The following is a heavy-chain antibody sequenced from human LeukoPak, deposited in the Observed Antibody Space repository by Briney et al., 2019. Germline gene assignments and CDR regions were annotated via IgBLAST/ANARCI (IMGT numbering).Heavy chain of an antibody. CDR2: INAGNGNT. CDR3: ARDPSGLLGFDP. D-gene: IGHD3-10*01. V-gene: IGHV1-3*01. Sequence: EASVKVSCKASGYTFTSYAMHWVRQAPGRRLEWMGWINAGNGNTKYSQKFQGRVTITRDTSASTAYMELSSLRSEDTAVYYCARDPSGLLGFDPWGQGTLVTVSS. J-gene: IGHJ5*02. CDR1: GYTFTSYA.